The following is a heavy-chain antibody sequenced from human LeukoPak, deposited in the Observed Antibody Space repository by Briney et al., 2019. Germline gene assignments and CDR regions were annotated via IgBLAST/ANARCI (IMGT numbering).Heavy chain of an antibody. CDR1: GFTFSSYG. CDR2: ISYDGSHK. D-gene: IGHD4-17*01. Sequence: GRSLRLSCAASGFTFSSYGMHWVRQAPGKGLEWVAVISYDGSHKYYADSVKGRFTISRDNSKNTLYLQMNSLRAEDTAVYYCAQDRTFYGDSNFDYWGQGTLVTVSS. CDR3: AQDRTFYGDSNFDY. V-gene: IGHV3-30*18. J-gene: IGHJ4*02.